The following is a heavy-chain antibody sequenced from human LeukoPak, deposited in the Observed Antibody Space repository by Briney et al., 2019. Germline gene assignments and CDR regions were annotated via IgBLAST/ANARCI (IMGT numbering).Heavy chain of an antibody. J-gene: IGHJ4*02. V-gene: IGHV1-18*01. CDR1: GYTFTSYG. CDR2: VTPHNGAA. CDR3: ATGPGYSSGWYSY. D-gene: IGHD6-19*01. Sequence: ASVKVSCKASGYTFTSYGISWVRQAPGQGLEWMGWVTPHNGAANYAQNFQGRVTMTTDTSTSTAYMELRSLRSDDTATYYCATGPGYSSGWYSYWGQGTLVTVSS.